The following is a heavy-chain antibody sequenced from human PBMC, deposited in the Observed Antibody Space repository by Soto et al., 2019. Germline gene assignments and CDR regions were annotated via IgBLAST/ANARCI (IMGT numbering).Heavy chain of an antibody. D-gene: IGHD3-3*01. CDR3: ARGYYDFWYTIDY. J-gene: IGHJ4*02. Sequence: SETLSLTCTVSGGSISSYYWSWIRQPPGKGLEWIGYIYYSGSTNYNPSLKSRVTISVDTSKNQFSLKLSSVTAADTAVYYCARGYYDFWYTIDYWGQGTLVTVSS. CDR1: GGSISSYY. CDR2: IYYSGST. V-gene: IGHV4-59*08.